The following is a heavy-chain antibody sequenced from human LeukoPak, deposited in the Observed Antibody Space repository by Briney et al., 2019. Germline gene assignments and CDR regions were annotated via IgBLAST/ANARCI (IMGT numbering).Heavy chain of an antibody. Sequence: GGSLRLSCAASGFTFSSYGMHWVRQAPGKGLEWVAFIRYDGSNKYYADSVKGRFTISRDNSKNTLYLQMNSLRAEDTAVYYCAKSAYEWAYYFDYWGQGTLVTVSS. CDR2: IRYDGSNK. J-gene: IGHJ4*02. CDR3: AKSAYEWAYYFDY. CDR1: GFTFSSYG. V-gene: IGHV3-30*02. D-gene: IGHD2-8*01.